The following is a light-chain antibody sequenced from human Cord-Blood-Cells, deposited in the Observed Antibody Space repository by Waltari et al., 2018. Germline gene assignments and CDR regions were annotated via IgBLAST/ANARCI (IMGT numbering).Light chain of an antibody. V-gene: IGKV1-5*03. CDR1: QTISSW. J-gene: IGKJ1*01. CDR2: KAS. Sequence: TQLTQSPPTLSACVGAGVTITCRASQTISSWLAWYQQKPGKAPKLLIYKASSLESGVPSRFSGSGSGTEFTLTISSLQPDDFATYYCQQYNSYWTFGQGTKVEIK. CDR3: QQYNSYWT.